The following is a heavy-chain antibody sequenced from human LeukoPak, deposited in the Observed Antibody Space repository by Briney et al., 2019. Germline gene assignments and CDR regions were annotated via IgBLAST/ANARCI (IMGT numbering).Heavy chain of an antibody. D-gene: IGHD3-10*01. Sequence: ASVKVSCKASGYTFGSYDINWVRQATGQGLEWMGRINPGSGNTDYAPKFQGRVTMTTDTSISTIFMELSSLRSEDAAVYYCARRTATYYYGSGSDNWFDPWGQGTLVTVSS. CDR1: GYTFGSYD. J-gene: IGHJ5*02. V-gene: IGHV1-8*01. CDR2: INPGSGNT. CDR3: ARRTATYYYGSGSDNWFDP.